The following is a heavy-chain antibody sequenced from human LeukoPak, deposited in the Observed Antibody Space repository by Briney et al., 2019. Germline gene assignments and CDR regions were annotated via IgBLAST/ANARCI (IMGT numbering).Heavy chain of an antibody. J-gene: IGHJ4*02. CDR1: GFTFSSYS. V-gene: IGHV3-48*02. CDR2: ISWGSNVI. CDR3: ARDPGYSYAQDF. D-gene: IGHD5-18*01. Sequence: GGSLRLSCTASGFTFSSYSMNWVRQAPGKGPEWLSYISWGSNVIYYADSVKGRLTTSRDDAKNSSFLQMNSLTDEDTAVYYCARDPGYSYAQDFWGRGTLVTVSS.